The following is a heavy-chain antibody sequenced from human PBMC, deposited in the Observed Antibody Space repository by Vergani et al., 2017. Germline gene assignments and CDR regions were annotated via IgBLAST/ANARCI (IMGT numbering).Heavy chain of an antibody. CDR1: GYTFTGYY. V-gene: IGHV1-2*04. J-gene: IGHJ5*02. CDR2: INPNRCGT. CDR3: ARGGKRACELIDPYNWFDP. Sequence: QVQLVQSGAEVKKPGASVKVSCKASGYTFTGYYMHWVRQAPGQGLEWMGWINPNRCGTNYAQKFQGWVTMTRDTSISTAYMELSRLRSDGTAVYYCARGGKRACELIDPYNWFDPWGQGTLVTVSS. D-gene: IGHD3-10*01.